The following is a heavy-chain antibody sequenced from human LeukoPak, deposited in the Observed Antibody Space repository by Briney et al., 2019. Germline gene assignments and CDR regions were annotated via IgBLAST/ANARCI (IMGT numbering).Heavy chain of an antibody. J-gene: IGHJ4*02. V-gene: IGHV1-18*01. Sequence: ASVKVSCKASGYTLNKFGMSWVRQAPGQGLEWLGWINTYNGNTKLGEKFQGRVTMTTDTSTSIVYMELTSLRTDDTAVYFCARDTPQHLKRFDYWGQETLITVSS. CDR1: GYTLNKFG. D-gene: IGHD6-13*01. CDR3: ARDTPQHLKRFDY. CDR2: INTYNGNT.